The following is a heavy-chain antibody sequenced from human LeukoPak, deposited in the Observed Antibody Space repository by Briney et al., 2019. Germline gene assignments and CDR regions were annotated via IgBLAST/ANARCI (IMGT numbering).Heavy chain of an antibody. CDR1: GGSIRSTSYY. CDR2: IYYNGST. V-gene: IGHV4-39*01. D-gene: IGHD3-3*01. J-gene: IGHJ6*03. Sequence: PSETLSLTCTVSGGSIRSTSYYWGWIGQPPGKGLEWIGSIYYNGSTHYNPSLKSRVTISVDTSKNQFSLKLSSVTDADTAVYYCGRLFYDFWSGHYYYYMDVWGKGTTVTVSS. CDR3: GRLFYDFWSGHYYYYMDV.